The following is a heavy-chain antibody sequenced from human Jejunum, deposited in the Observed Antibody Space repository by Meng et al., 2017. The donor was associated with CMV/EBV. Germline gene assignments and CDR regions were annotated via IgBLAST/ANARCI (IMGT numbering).Heavy chain of an antibody. CDR3: ARGSYDFWSGYHNFWRGYLPYGMDV. Sequence: WVRQAPGKGVEWVANIKQDGSERYYVDSVKGRFTISRDNAKNSLYLQMDSLRAEDTAVYYCARGSYDFWSGYHNFWRGYLPYGMDVWGQGTTVTVSS. J-gene: IGHJ6*02. D-gene: IGHD3-3*01. CDR2: IKQDGSER. V-gene: IGHV3-7*01.